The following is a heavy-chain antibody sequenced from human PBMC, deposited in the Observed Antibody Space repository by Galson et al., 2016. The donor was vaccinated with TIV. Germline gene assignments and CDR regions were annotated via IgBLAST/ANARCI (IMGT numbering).Heavy chain of an antibody. CDR1: GDTFSTYP. D-gene: IGHD5-18*01. V-gene: IGHV1-69*13. CDR2: FIPLFGTA. CDR3: AKDRNTAMDTYHQYYGMDV. Sequence: SVKVSCKASGDTFSTYPFNWVRQAPGQGLEWVGGFIPLFGTANYAQKFQGRVTITADESTSTLYMEVSSLRSEDTAVYYCAKDRNTAMDTYHQYYGMDVWGQGTTVTVSS. J-gene: IGHJ6*02.